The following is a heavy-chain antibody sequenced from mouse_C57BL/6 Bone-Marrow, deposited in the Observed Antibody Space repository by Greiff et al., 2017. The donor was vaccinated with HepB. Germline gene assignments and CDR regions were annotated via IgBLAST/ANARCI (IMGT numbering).Heavy chain of an antibody. D-gene: IGHD1-1*01. J-gene: IGHJ3*01. CDR3: ARRRSFYYYGSSYGAWFAY. V-gene: IGHV1-55*01. Sequence: QVQLKQPGAELVKPGASVKMSCKASGYTFTSYWITWVKQRPGQGLEWIGDIYPGSGSTNYNEKFKSKATLTVDTSSSTAYMQLSSLTSEDSAVYYCARRRSFYYYGSSYGAWFAYWGQGTLVTVSA. CDR2: IYPGSGST. CDR1: GYTFTSYW.